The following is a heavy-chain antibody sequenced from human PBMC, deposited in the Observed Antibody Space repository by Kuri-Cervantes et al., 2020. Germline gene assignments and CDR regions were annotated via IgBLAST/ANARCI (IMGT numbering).Heavy chain of an antibody. D-gene: IGHD3-22*01. V-gene: IGHV4-38-2*01. CDR2: IYHSGST. J-gene: IGHJ4*02. CDR1: GYSISSGYY. Sequence: SETLSLTCAISGYSISSGYYWGWIRQPPGKGLEWIGSIYHSGSTYYNPSLKSRVTISVDTSKNQFSLKLSSVTAADTAVYYCARGRLRRYYYDSSGYFQDYWGQGTLVTVSS. CDR3: ARGRLRRYYYDSSGYFQDY.